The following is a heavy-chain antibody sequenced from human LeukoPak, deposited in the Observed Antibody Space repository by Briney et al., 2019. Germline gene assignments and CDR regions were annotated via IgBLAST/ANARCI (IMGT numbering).Heavy chain of an antibody. D-gene: IGHD6-19*01. V-gene: IGHV3-23*01. CDR1: GFTFSNFA. CDR2: ISGSGLST. J-gene: IGHJ4*02. Sequence: GGSLRLSCVASGFTFSNFAISWVRQAPGKGLDWVSAISGSGLSTYYADSVKGRFTISRDNSKNTVYLQMNILRAEDTAVYYCAKGTQSSGWWGWGQGTLVTVSS. CDR3: AKGTQSSGWWG.